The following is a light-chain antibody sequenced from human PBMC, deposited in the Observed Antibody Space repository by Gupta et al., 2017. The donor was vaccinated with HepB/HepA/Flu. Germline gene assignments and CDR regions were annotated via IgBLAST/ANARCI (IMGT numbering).Light chain of an antibody. J-gene: IGLJ1*01. V-gene: IGLV3-1*01. CDR3: QAWDTTSAV. Sequence: SSELSQPPSVSVSPGQAASITCSGGQLGDKYTAWYQQKPGQSPVLVIYQDKKRPSGIPERFSGSISGNTATLTISGTQPMDEADYYCQAWDTTSAVFGPGTKLTV. CDR1: QLGDKY. CDR2: QDK.